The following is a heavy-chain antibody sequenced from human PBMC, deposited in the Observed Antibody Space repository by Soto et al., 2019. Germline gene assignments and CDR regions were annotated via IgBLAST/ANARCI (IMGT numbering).Heavy chain of an antibody. J-gene: IGHJ4*02. CDR3: ARKAWVTFDY. D-gene: IGHD7-27*01. Sequence: PXETLFLTCAVSGYSISSSVWWTWVRQPPGKGLEWIGEVFPTGNTNYNPSLKSRVTMSVDKSTNEFSLKVTSVTAAATAIYYCARKAWVTFDYWGQGALVTVSS. CDR2: VFPTGNT. CDR1: GYSISSSVW. V-gene: IGHV4-4*02.